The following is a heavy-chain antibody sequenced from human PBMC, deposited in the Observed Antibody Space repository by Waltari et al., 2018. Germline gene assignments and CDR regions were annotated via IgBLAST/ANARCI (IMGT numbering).Heavy chain of an antibody. CDR2: IFHSGTT. CDR3: ARRGSSSWIFDY. CDR1: GYSISSGYY. D-gene: IGHD6-13*01. V-gene: IGHV4-38-2*01. Sequence: QVQLQESGPGLVKPSETLSLTCVVSGYSISSGYYWGWIRQPPGKGPGWIGGIFHSGTTDYNPSLTSRVTISVDSPKNQISLKLSSVTAADTAVYYCARRGSSSWIFDYWGQGILVTVSS. J-gene: IGHJ4*02.